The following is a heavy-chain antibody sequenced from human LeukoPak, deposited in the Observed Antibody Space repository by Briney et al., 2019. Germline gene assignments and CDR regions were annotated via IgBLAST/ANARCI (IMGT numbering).Heavy chain of an antibody. D-gene: IGHD4-17*01. CDR3: ARGKTPAVTTPFDY. CDR2: TNSDGSST. Sequence: GGSLRLSCSASGFTFSSYWMHWVRQAPGKGLVWVSRTNSDGSSTSYADSVKGRFTISRDNAKNTLYLQMNSLRAEDTAVYYCARGKTPAVTTPFDYWGQGSLVTVSS. J-gene: IGHJ4*02. CDR1: GFTFSSYW. V-gene: IGHV3-74*01.